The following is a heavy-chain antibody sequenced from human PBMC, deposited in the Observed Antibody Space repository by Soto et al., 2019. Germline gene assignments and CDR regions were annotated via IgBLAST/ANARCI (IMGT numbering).Heavy chain of an antibody. D-gene: IGHD3-10*01. CDR1: GYTLTELS. V-gene: IGHV1-24*01. Sequence: ASVKVSCKVSGYTLTELSMHWVRQAPGKGLEWMGGFDPEDGETIYAQKFQGRVTMTEDTSTDTAYMELSSLRSEDTAVYYCATENVLLWFGSSRGAFDIWGQGTTVTVSS. J-gene: IGHJ3*02. CDR3: ATENVLLWFGSSRGAFDI. CDR2: FDPEDGET.